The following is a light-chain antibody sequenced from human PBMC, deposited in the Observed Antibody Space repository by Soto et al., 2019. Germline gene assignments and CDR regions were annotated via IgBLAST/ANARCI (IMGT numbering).Light chain of an antibody. CDR3: KQYGSSGT. Sequence: VLTQSPGTLSLSPGDSATLSCRASQSVSNNYLAWYQQKPGQAPRLLIYGASNRATGIPDRFSGSGSGTESTLTIRRLEPEDFAVYYCKQYGSSGTCGQGTKVDIK. V-gene: IGKV3-20*01. CDR2: GAS. CDR1: QSVSNNY. J-gene: IGKJ1*01.